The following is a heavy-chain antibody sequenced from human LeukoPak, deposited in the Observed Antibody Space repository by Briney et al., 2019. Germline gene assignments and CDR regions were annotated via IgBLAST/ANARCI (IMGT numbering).Heavy chain of an antibody. Sequence: GGSLRLSCAASGFTVSSKYMAWVRQAPGKGLEWVSFINSGGTTNYADSVKGRFTISRDYSKNTLNLQMNSLRAEDTAVYYCAKDIIAAAGNSYYYYGMDVWGQGTTVTVSS. D-gene: IGHD6-13*01. CDR2: INSGGTT. V-gene: IGHV3-66*01. CDR3: AKDIIAAAGNSYYYYGMDV. J-gene: IGHJ6*02. CDR1: GFTVSSKY.